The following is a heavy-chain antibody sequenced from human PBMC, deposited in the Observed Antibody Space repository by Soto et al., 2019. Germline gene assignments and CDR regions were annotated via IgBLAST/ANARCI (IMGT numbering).Heavy chain of an antibody. CDR2: IMPIFRAP. CDR1: GGAFSDYA. J-gene: IGHJ6*02. Sequence: QVQLVQSGAEVKKPGSSVKVSCKASGGAFSDYAFSWVRQAPGQGLEWLGGIMPIFRAPDYAQKFQGRVTITAGEFTRTADMEMNSLRSEDTAVYYCASWLKGPDIGNYYYGMDVWGQGTTVTVS. D-gene: IGHD2-15*01. CDR3: ASWLKGPDIGNYYYGMDV. V-gene: IGHV1-69*12.